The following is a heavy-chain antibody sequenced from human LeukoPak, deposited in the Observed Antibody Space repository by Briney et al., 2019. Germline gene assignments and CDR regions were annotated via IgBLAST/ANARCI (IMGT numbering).Heavy chain of an antibody. CDR3: ARPSRDGYRYTFDY. J-gene: IGHJ4*02. V-gene: IGHV4-59*01. CDR1: GGSIGSYY. Sequence: TSETLSLTCTVSGGSIGSYYWSWIRQPPGKGLEWIGHIYNSGSTNYSPSLKSRVSISVDTPKNQFSLRLSSVTAADTAVYYCARPSRDGYRYTFDYWGQGILVTVSS. CDR2: IYNSGST. D-gene: IGHD5-24*01.